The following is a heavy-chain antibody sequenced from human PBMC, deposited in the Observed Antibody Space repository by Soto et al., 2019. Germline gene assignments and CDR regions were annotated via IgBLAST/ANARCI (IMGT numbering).Heavy chain of an antibody. Sequence: VQLVQSGAEVKKPGASVKVSCKTSGYIFISFGISWVRQAPGQGLEWMGWINGYTGYTKYAQNFQGRVTMTTDRSTSTAYMELRSLRSDDTAVYYWARERGYNWTPQRSAGGDWFDPWGQGTLVTVSS. V-gene: IGHV1-18*01. CDR1: GYIFISFG. D-gene: IGHD1-20*01. CDR3: ARERGYNWTPQRSAGGDWFDP. CDR2: INGYTGYT. J-gene: IGHJ5*02.